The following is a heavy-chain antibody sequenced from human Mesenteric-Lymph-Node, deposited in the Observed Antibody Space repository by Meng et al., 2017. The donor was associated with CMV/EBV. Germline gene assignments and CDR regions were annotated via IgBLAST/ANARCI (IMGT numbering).Heavy chain of an antibody. CDR2: ISSSGSTI. CDR3: ARYSSTWYVSVDY. CDR1: GFTFSSYS. D-gene: IGHD6-13*01. J-gene: IGHJ4*02. Sequence: GGSLRLSCVVSGFTFSSYSMDWVRQAPGKGLEWLSYISSSGSTIYYADSVRGRFTISRDNAKNSLYLQMNSLRVEDTAVYYCARYSSTWYVSVDYWGQGTLVTVSS. V-gene: IGHV3-48*04.